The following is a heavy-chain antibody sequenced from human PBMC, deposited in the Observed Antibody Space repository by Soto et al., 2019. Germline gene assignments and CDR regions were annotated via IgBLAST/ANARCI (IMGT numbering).Heavy chain of an antibody. V-gene: IGHV1-46*01. J-gene: IGHJ6*02. D-gene: IGHD3-3*01. CDR1: GYTFTSYY. Sequence: ASVKVSCKASGYTFTSYYMHWVRQAPGQGLEWMGIINPSGGSTSYAQKFQGRVTMTRDTSTSTVYMELSSLRSEDTAVYYCARETALRFLEWSYYYGMDVWGQGTTVTVS. CDR3: ARETALRFLEWSYYYGMDV. CDR2: INPSGGST.